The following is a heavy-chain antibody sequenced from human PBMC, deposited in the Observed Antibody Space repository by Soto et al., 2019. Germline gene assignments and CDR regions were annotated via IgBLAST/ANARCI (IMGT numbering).Heavy chain of an antibody. CDR2: ISNSGNTI. Sequence: LRLSCVASGFVFKDYEMNWVRQAPGKGLEWISYISNSGNTIYVADSMRGRFTISRDNAKNSLFLQMNSLRADDTAVYYCARDIDNRDYYYGLDVWGQGTTVTVSS. V-gene: IGHV3-48*03. CDR3: ARDIDNRDYYYGLDV. D-gene: IGHD1-20*01. J-gene: IGHJ6*02. CDR1: GFVFKDYE.